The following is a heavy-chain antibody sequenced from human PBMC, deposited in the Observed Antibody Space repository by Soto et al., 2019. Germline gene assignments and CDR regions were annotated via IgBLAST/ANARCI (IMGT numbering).Heavy chain of an antibody. D-gene: IGHD2-15*01. Sequence: TLSLTCAVSGGSISSGGYSWSWIRQPPGKGLEWIGYIYHSGSTYYNPSLKSRVTISVDRSKNQFSLKLSSVTAADTAVYYCARYCSGGSCPMPGAFDIWGQGTMVTVSS. CDR2: IYHSGST. V-gene: IGHV4-30-2*01. CDR1: GGSISSGGYS. CDR3: ARYCSGGSCPMPGAFDI. J-gene: IGHJ3*02.